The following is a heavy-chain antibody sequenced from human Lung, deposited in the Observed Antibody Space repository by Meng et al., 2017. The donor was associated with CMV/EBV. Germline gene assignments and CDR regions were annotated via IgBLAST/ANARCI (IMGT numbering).Heavy chain of an antibody. D-gene: IGHD2-8*01. V-gene: IGHV5-51*01. CDR2: IYSGDLHS. Sequence: SXKGSGYILTRYWIGWLRPMPGQGLEWMGMIYSGDLHSRYSPSFQGQVTISADKSISTVYLQWSSLKASDTAVYYCARRVRYCNNNNCQTLGVDYWGQGTLVXVSS. CDR3: ARRVRYCNNNNCQTLGVDY. CDR1: GYILTRYW. J-gene: IGHJ4*02.